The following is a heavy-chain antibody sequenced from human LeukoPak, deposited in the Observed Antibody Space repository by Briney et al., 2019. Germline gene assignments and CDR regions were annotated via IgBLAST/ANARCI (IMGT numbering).Heavy chain of an antibody. Sequence: PSGTLSLTCAVSGGSISSSNWWSWVRQPPGKGLEWIGEIYHSGSTNYNPSLKSRVTISVDKSKNQFSLKLSSVTAADTAVYYCARDVMNYYDSSGYYLNWFDPWGQGTLVTVSS. D-gene: IGHD3-22*01. CDR3: ARDVMNYYDSSGYYLNWFDP. J-gene: IGHJ5*02. CDR1: GGSISSSNW. CDR2: IYHSGST. V-gene: IGHV4-4*02.